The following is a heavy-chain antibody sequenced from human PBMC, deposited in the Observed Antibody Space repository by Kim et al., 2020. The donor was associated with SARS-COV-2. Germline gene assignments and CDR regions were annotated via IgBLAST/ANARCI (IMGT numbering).Heavy chain of an antibody. V-gene: IGHV3-11*04. D-gene: IGHD3-3*01. CDR3: ARDLGPTCDFWSGSNAFDI. J-gene: IGHJ3*02. Sequence: KGRFTISREKAKNSLYLQMNSLRAEDTAVYYCARDLGPTCDFWSGSNAFDIWGQGTVVTVSS.